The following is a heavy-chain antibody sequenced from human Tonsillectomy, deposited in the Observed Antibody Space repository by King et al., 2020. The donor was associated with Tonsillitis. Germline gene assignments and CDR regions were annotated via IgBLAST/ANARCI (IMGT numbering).Heavy chain of an antibody. CDR1: GFTFSSYS. Sequence: VQLVESGGGLVQPGGSLRLSCAASGFTFSSYSMNWVRQAPGKGLEWVSYISSSSSTIYYADSVKGRFTISRDNAKNSLYLQMNSLRAEDTAVYYCASRINYYDSSGYYPGFDYWGQGTLDTVSS. CDR3: ASRINYYDSSGYYPGFDY. V-gene: IGHV3-48*01. J-gene: IGHJ4*02. D-gene: IGHD3-22*01. CDR2: ISSSSSTI.